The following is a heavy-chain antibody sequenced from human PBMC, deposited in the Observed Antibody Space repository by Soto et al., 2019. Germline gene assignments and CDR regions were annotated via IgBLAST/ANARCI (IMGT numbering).Heavy chain of an antibody. CDR2: IYYSGTT. CDR3: AKSPFSLTLGTVLHYFDS. CDR1: GASIRSTY. J-gene: IGHJ4*02. Sequence: QVHLQESGPGLVKPSETLSLTCTVSGASIRSTYWSWIRQSPGKGLECIGYIYYSGTTNYNPSLNNRVTTSVDTSKNQLSLNLTSGTAADTAFYCCAKSPFSLTLGTVLHYFDSWGQGTLVTVSS. D-gene: IGHD7-27*01. V-gene: IGHV4-59*01.